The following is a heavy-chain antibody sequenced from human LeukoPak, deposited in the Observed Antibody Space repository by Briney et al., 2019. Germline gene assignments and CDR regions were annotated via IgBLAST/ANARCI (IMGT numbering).Heavy chain of an antibody. CDR2: IYYSGST. CDR1: GGSISSGGYY. CDR3: ARDSVVTPFDY. Sequence: SETLSLTCTVSGGSISSGGYYWSWIRQHPGKGLEWIGYIYYSGSTYYNPSLKSRVTISVDTSKNQFSLNLSSVTAADTAVYYCARDSVVTPFDYWGQGTLVTVSS. J-gene: IGHJ4*02. D-gene: IGHD2-21*02. V-gene: IGHV4-31*03.